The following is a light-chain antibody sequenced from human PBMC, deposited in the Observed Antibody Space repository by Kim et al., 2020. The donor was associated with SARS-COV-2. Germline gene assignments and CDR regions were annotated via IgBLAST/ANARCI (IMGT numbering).Light chain of an antibody. J-gene: IGLJ2*01. Sequence: QSITMSCSGTSCDVVGYNYVSWDQQHPGKAPKLMIYDVSKRPSGVSNRFSGSKSGNTASLTISGLQAEDEADYYCSSYTSSSTPIVFGGGTQLTVL. CDR3: SSYTSSSTPIV. CDR1: SCDVVGYNY. CDR2: DVS. V-gene: IGLV2-14*04.